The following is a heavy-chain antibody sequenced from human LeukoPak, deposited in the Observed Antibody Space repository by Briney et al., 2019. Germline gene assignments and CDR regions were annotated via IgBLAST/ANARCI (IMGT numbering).Heavy chain of an antibody. CDR3: ARINKYYYDSSGYLDAFDI. Sequence: SETLSLTCTVSGYSISSGYYWGWIRQPAGKGLEWIGRIYTSGSTNYNPSLKSRVTMSVDTSKNQFSLKLSSVTAADTAVYYCARINKYYYDSSGYLDAFDIWGQGTMVTVSS. CDR2: IYTSGST. V-gene: IGHV4-4*07. CDR1: GYSISSGYY. D-gene: IGHD3-22*01. J-gene: IGHJ3*02.